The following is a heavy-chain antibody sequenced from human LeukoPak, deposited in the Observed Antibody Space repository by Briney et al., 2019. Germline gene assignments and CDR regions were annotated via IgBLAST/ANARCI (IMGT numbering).Heavy chain of an antibody. CDR2: IYYSGTT. CDR1: GGSISSHY. V-gene: IGHV4-59*11. J-gene: IGHJ4*02. CDR3: ARVGPEDIVVVPAAMGTQYYFDY. D-gene: IGHD2-2*01. Sequence: SETLSLTCTVSGGSISSHYWSWIRQPPGKGLEWIGYIYYSGTTNYNPSLKSRVTISVDTSKNQFSLKLSSVTAADTAVYYCARVGPEDIVVVPAAMGTQYYFDYWGQGTLVTVSS.